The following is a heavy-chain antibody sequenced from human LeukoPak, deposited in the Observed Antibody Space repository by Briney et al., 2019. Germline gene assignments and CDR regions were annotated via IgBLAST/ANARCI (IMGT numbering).Heavy chain of an antibody. D-gene: IGHD3-16*01. J-gene: IGHJ4*02. Sequence: PGGSLRLSCAASGFTFSSYGMHWVRQAPGKGLEWAANIMHDASETYYVDSVRGRFTISRDNAKDSLFLQMSSLRADDMAVYYCARARRNYAADLDYWGQGTLVTVSS. CDR1: GFTFSSYG. V-gene: IGHV3-7*05. CDR2: IMHDASET. CDR3: ARARRNYAADLDY.